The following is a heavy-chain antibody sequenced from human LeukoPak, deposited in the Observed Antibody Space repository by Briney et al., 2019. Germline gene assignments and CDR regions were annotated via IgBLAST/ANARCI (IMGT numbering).Heavy chain of an antibody. CDR3: ATDVGTSGWYTFDY. CDR2: TYYRSKWYN. Sequence: SQTLSRTCAISGDSVCSNNGAWNWVRQSPSRGLEWLGRTYYRSKWYNDYAESMKGRITISPDTSKNQFSLQLNSVTPEDTAVYYCATDVGTSGWYTFDYWGQGTLVTVSS. CDR1: GDSVCSNNGA. V-gene: IGHV6-1*01. J-gene: IGHJ4*02. D-gene: IGHD6-13*01.